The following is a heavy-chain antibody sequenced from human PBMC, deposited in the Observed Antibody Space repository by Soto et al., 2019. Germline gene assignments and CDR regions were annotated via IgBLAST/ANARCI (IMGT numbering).Heavy chain of an antibody. CDR3: ARGTRYSGSYGKAFDI. CDR1: GGSFSGYY. Sequence: SETLSLTCAVYGGSFSGYYWSWIRQPPGKGLEWIGEINHSGSTNYNPSLKSRVTISVDTSKNQFSLKLSSVTAADTAVYYCARGTRYSGSYGKAFDIWGKGTMVTVSS. V-gene: IGHV4-34*01. D-gene: IGHD1-26*01. J-gene: IGHJ3*02. CDR2: INHSGST.